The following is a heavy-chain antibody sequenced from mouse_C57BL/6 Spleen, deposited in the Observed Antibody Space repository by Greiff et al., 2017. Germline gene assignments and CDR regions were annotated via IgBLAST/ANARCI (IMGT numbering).Heavy chain of an antibody. J-gene: IGHJ3*01. CDR3: ARRGITTVVEGWFAY. V-gene: IGHV1-75*01. D-gene: IGHD1-1*01. CDR1: GYTFTDYY. CDR2: IFPGSGST. Sequence: VQLQQSGPELVKPGASVKISCKASGYTFTDYYINWVKQRPGQGLEWIGWIFPGSGSTYYNEKFKGKATPTVDKSSSTAYMLLSSLTSEDSAVYFCARRGITTVVEGWFAYWGQGTLVTVSA.